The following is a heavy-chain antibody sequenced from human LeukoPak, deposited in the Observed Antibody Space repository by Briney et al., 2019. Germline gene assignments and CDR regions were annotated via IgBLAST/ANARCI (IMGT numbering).Heavy chain of an antibody. CDR2: IYYSGST. V-gene: IGHV4-31*03. J-gene: IGHJ5*02. CDR3: ARAAHLRFLEENWFDP. CDR1: GGSISSGGYY. D-gene: IGHD3-3*01. Sequence: SETLSLTCTVSGGSISSGGYYWSWIRQHPGKGLEWIGYIYYSGSTYYNPSLKSRATISVDTSKNQFSLKLSSVTAADTAVYYCARAAHLRFLEENWFDPWGQGTLVTVSS.